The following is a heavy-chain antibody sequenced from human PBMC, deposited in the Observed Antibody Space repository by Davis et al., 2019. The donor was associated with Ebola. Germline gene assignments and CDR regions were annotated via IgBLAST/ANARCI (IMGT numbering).Heavy chain of an antibody. D-gene: IGHD2-15*01. J-gene: IGHJ6*02. CDR3: AREAGYCSGGSCYHYGMDG. CDR2: INPSGGST. CDR1: GYTFPSYY. Sequence: ASVKVSCKASGYTFPSYYMHWVRQAPGQGLEWMGIINPSGGSTSYAQKFQGRVTMTRDTSTSTVYMELSSLRSEDTAVYYCAREAGYCSGGSCYHYGMDGWGQGTTVKVSS. V-gene: IGHV1-46*01.